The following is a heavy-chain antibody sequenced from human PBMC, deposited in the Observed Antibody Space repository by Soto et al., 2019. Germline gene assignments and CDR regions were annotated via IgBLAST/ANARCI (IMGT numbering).Heavy chain of an antibody. V-gene: IGHV3-23*01. CDR2: ISGSGGST. CDR3: AKGRSYYYYYGVDV. CDR1: GSPLSGYP. Sequence: PGGPLRPPCPAPGSPLSGYPMPWSRQPPGKGLEWVSGISGSGGSTYYADSVKGRFTISRDNSKSTLYLQMNSLRAEDTALYYCAKGRSYYYYYGVDVWGQGTTVTVSS. J-gene: IGHJ6*02.